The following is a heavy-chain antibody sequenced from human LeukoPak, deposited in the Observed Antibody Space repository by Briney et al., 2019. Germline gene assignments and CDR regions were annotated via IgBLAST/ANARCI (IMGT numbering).Heavy chain of an antibody. CDR2: ISYDGSNK. J-gene: IGHJ4*02. Sequence: GGSLRLSCAASGFTFSSYGMHWVRQAPGKGLEWVAVISYDGSNKYYADSVKGRFTISRDDSKNTLYLQMNSLRAEDTAVYYCAKDRLLFQGIAAAGTGFDYWGQGTLVTVSS. CDR3: AKDRLLFQGIAAAGTGFDY. D-gene: IGHD6-13*01. CDR1: GFTFSSYG. V-gene: IGHV3-30*18.